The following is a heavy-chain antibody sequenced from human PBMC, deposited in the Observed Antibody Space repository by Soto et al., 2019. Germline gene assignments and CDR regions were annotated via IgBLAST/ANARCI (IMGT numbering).Heavy chain of an antibody. J-gene: IGHJ4*02. V-gene: IGHV4-39*02. CDR2: VFYSGHS. CDR3: AKSLNKVDDPFDY. Sequence: QLQLQESGPGLVKPSETLSLTCTVSGGSISRNSYYWGWIRQAPGKGLEWVGSVFYSGHSDYNPSLKSRVSISVDTAKNHFSLKLSSVTAADTAVYYCAKSLNKVDDPFDYWGQGTLVTVSS. D-gene: IGHD5-12*01. CDR1: GGSISRNSYY.